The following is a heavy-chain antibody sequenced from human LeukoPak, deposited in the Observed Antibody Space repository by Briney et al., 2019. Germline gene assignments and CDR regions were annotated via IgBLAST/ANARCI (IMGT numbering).Heavy chain of an antibody. D-gene: IGHD4-17*01. CDR1: GFTFSSYW. V-gene: IGHV3-74*01. CDR2: TNSDGSST. CDR3: ARAYGVGN. Sequence: GGSLRLSCAASGFTFSSYWMHWVRQAPGKGLVWVSRTNSDGSSTSYADSVKGRFTISRDNAKNTLYLQMNSLRAEDTAVYYCARAYGVGNWGQGTLVTVSS. J-gene: IGHJ4*02.